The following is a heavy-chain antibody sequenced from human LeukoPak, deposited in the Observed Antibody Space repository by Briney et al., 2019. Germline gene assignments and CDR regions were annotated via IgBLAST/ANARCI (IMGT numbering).Heavy chain of an antibody. V-gene: IGHV3-23*01. D-gene: IGHD6-19*01. CDR2: ISGGGGST. J-gene: IGHJ4*02. CDR1: GFTFSSYA. CDR3: AKGGSIAVADNLDY. Sequence: GGSLRLSCAASGFTFSSYAVSWVRQAPGKGLEWVSTISGGGGSTYYADSVKGRFTISRDNSKNTLYLQMNSLRAEDTAVYYCAKGGSIAVADNLDYWGQGTLVTVSS.